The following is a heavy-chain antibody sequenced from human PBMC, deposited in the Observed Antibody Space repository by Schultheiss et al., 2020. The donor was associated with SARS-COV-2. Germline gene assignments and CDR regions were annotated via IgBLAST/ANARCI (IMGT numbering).Heavy chain of an antibody. J-gene: IGHJ4*02. CDR3: ARMYSSSSSDYFDS. CDR1: GGSISSYY. D-gene: IGHD6-6*01. Sequence: SETLSLTCTVSGGSISSYYWSWIRQPPGKGLEWIGDIYYSGSTNYNPSLKSRVTISVDTSKNQFSLKLSSVTAADTAVYYCARMYSSSSSDYFDSWGQGTLVTVSS. V-gene: IGHV4-59*01. CDR2: IYYSGST.